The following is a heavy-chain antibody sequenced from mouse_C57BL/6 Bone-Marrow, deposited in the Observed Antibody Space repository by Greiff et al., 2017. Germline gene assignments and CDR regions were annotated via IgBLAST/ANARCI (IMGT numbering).Heavy chain of an antibody. J-gene: IGHJ1*03. CDR2: IDPSDSYT. D-gene: IGHD2-1*01. CDR3: ARPPSGNYGWYFDV. CDR1: GYTFTSYW. V-gene: IGHV1-69*01. Sequence: VQLQQPGAELVMPGASVKLSCKASGYTFTSYWMHWVKQRPGQGLEWIGEIDPSDSYTTYNQKFKGKSTLTVDKSSSTAYMQLSSLTSEDSAVYYCARPPSGNYGWYFDVWGTGTTVTVSS.